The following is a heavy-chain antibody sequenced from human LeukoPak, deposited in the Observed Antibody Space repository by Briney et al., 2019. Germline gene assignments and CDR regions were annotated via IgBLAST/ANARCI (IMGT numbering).Heavy chain of an antibody. CDR3: AKEYCSTTNCLGD. CDR2: ISYDGGEK. CDR1: GFTFSTYV. V-gene: IGHV3-30*18. J-gene: IGHJ4*02. D-gene: IGHD2-2*01. Sequence: GGSLRLSCAASGFTFSTYVFHWVRQAPGKGLEWVAVISYDGGEKYYADSVKGRFTISRDNSKNTLYLQMTSLRAEDTAVYYCAKEYCSTTNCLGDWGLGTLVTVSS.